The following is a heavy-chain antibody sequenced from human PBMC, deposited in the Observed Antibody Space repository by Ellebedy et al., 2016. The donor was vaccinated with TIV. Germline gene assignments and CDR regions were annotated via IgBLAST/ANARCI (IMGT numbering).Heavy chain of an antibody. J-gene: IGHJ4*02. CDR2: INSDGTST. V-gene: IGHV3-74*01. D-gene: IGHD6-19*01. CDR1: GFTIRTYW. CDR3: ARGGWYVD. Sequence: GESLKISCAASGFTIRTYWMHWVRQAPGKGLEWVSCINSDGTSTNYADSVTGRFTISRDNAKNTLNLQMNSLRVDDTAVYYCARGGWYVDWGQGTLVTVSS.